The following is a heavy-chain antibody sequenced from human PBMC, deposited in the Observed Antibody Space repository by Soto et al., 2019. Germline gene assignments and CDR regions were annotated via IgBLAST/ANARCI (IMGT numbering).Heavy chain of an antibody. D-gene: IGHD3-10*01. CDR1: GGSISSSSYY. CDR3: ARHVSAMVRGLRPFFDY. CDR2: IYYSGST. Sequence: SETLSLTCTVSGGSISSSSYYWGWIRQPPGKGLEWIGSIYYSGSTYYNPSPKSRVTISVDTSKNQFSLKLSSVTAADTAVYYCARHVSAMVRGLRPFFDYWGQGTLVTVSS. J-gene: IGHJ4*02. V-gene: IGHV4-39*01.